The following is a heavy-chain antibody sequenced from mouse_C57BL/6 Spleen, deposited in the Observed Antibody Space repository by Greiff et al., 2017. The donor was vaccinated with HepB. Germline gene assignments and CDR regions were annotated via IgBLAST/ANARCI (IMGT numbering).Heavy chain of an antibody. V-gene: IGHV1-50*01. CDR2: IDPSDSYT. CDR3: ASNWDGYYFDY. D-gene: IGHD4-1*01. Sequence: QVQLQQSGAELVKPGASVKLSCKASGYTFTSYWMQWVKQRPGQGLEWIGEIDPSDSYTNYNQKFKGKATLTVDTSSSTAYMQLSSLTSEDSAVYYCASNWDGYYFDYWGQGTTLTVSS. J-gene: IGHJ2*01. CDR1: GYTFTSYW.